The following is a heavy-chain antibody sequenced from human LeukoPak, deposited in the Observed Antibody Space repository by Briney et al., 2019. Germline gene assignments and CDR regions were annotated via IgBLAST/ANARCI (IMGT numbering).Heavy chain of an antibody. CDR1: GFTFSSYG. CDR2: ISYDGDTQ. CDR3: ARIRLGSGSYAVDY. D-gene: IGHD3-10*01. J-gene: IGHJ4*02. Sequence: QPGRSLRLSCAASGFTFSSYGMHWVRQAPGKGLEWVAVISYDGDTQYYADSVKGRFSISRDNSRNTLSLQMNSLRAEDTAVYYCARIRLGSGSYAVDYWGQGTLVTVSS. V-gene: IGHV3-30*03.